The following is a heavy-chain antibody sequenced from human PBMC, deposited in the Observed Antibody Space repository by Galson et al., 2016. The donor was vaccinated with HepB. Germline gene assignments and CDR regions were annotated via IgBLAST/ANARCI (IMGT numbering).Heavy chain of an antibody. Sequence: PALVKPTQTLTLTCTFSDFSLNTTRVGVAWIRQPPGKALEWLALIYGDGDTRYGESLKSRLTITRDTSLNQVVLRMTNMDPADTATYYCARRPPGIAVAGWFDPWGQGTLVTVSS. CDR3: ARRPPGIAVAGWFDP. CDR1: DFSLNTTRVG. CDR2: IYGDGDT. J-gene: IGHJ5*02. D-gene: IGHD6-19*01. V-gene: IGHV2-5*05.